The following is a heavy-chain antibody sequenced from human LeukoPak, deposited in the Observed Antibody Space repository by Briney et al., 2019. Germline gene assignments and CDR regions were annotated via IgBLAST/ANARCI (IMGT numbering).Heavy chain of an antibody. V-gene: IGHV3-23*01. D-gene: IGHD3-10*01. Sequence: GGSLRLSCAASGFTFSSDAMRWVRQAPGKGLEWVSAISSSGGSTYYADSVRGRFIISRDSSKNTLYLQMNSLRVEDTAVYYCAKGEFMVRGVDYFDYWGQGTLVTVSS. CDR2: ISSSGGST. J-gene: IGHJ4*02. CDR1: GFTFSSDA. CDR3: AKGEFMVRGVDYFDY.